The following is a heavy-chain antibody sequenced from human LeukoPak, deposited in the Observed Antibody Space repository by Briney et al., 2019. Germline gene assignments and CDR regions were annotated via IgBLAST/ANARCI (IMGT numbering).Heavy chain of an antibody. Sequence: GGSLRLSCATSGFTFSNFAMNWVRQAPGKGLEWVSVISSNGGRTYYANSVKGRFTVSRDNSKNMLYLRMNTLRAEDTAIYYCAKHNIDYWGQGTLVTVSS. J-gene: IGHJ4*02. CDR2: ISSNGGRT. CDR3: AKHNIDY. CDR1: GFTFSNFA. V-gene: IGHV3-23*01. D-gene: IGHD1-1*01.